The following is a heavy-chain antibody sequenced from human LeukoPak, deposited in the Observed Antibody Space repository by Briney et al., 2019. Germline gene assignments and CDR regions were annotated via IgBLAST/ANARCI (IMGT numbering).Heavy chain of an antibody. Sequence: SETLSLTCTVSGGSISSSSYYWGWIRQPPGKGLEWIGSIYYSGSTYYNPSLKSRVTISVDTSKNQFSLKLSSVTAADTAVYYCAREKLRYFDWLLYDAFDIWGQGTMVTVSS. J-gene: IGHJ3*02. D-gene: IGHD3-9*01. CDR2: IYYSGST. CDR3: AREKLRYFDWLLYDAFDI. V-gene: IGHV4-39*02. CDR1: GGSISSSSYY.